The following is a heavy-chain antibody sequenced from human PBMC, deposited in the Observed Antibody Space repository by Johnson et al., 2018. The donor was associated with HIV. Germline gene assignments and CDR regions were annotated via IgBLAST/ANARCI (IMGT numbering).Heavy chain of an antibody. D-gene: IGHD2-15*01. CDR1: GFTFDDYA. J-gene: IGHJ3*02. CDR2: LSRNSDKI. CDR3: ATPQEGYSAFDI. V-gene: IGHV3-9*01. Sequence: VQLLESGGGLVQPGGSLRLSCAASGFTFDDYAMHWVRQAPGKGLEWVPGLSRNSDKIGYADSVRGRFSISRDNAKNTLYLQMNSLRAEDTAVYYCATPQEGYSAFDIWGQGTVVTVSS.